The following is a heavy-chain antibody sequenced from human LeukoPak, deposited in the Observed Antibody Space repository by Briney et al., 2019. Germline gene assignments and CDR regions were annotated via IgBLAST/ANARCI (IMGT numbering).Heavy chain of an antibody. V-gene: IGHV1-18*01. D-gene: IGHD3-9*01. CDR1: GYTFTSYG. J-gene: IGHJ6*03. Sequence: ASVKVSCKASGYTFTSYGISWVRQAPGQGLEWMGWISAYNGNTNYAQKLQGRVTMTRNTSISTAYMELSSLRSEDTAVYYCARGRWILTGYYYYYMDVWGKGTTVTISS. CDR3: ARGRWILTGYYYYYMDV. CDR2: ISAYNGNT.